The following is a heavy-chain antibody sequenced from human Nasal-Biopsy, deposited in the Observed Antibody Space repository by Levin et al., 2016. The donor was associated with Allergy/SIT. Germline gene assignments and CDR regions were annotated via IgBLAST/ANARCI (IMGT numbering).Heavy chain of an antibody. D-gene: IGHD5/OR15-5a*01. V-gene: IGHV1-18*01. Sequence: ASVKVSCKASGYSFTTLGVNWVRQAPGQGLEWMGWINPYNRDTLYAQKFQGRLTMTTDTSTTTAYMDLRSLRSDDTAMYYCARGDPLPSYYNMDVWGQGTTVTVSS. CDR3: ARGDPLPSYYNMDV. CDR2: INPYNRDT. J-gene: IGHJ6*02. CDR1: GYSFTTLG.